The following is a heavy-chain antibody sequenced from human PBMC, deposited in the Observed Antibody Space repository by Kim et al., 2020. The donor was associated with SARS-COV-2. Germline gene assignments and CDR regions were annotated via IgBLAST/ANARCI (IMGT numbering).Heavy chain of an antibody. J-gene: IGHJ4*02. CDR3: AREDVYGSGSYQGYYFDY. CDR1: GGSISSGGYY. D-gene: IGHD3-10*01. CDR2: IYYTGST. V-gene: IGHV4-31*03. Sequence: SETLSLTCTVSGGSISSGGYYWSWIRQHPGKGLEWIGYIYYTGSTYYNPSLKSRVTISVDTSKNQFSLKLSSVTAEDTAVYYCAREDVYGSGSYQGYYFDYWGQGTLVTVSS.